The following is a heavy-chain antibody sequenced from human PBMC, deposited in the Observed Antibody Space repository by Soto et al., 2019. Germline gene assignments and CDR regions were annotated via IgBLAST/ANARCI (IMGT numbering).Heavy chain of an antibody. Sequence: PGESLKISCKASDTTHWIGWVRQKPGKGLEWMGIIYPGDSDTKYSPSFQVQVTISVDKSISTAYLHWSSLKASDTATYYCARLVNYYFGMDVWGLGTTVTVSS. V-gene: IGHV5-51*01. CDR2: IYPGDSDT. CDR3: ARLVNYYFGMDV. J-gene: IGHJ6*02. CDR1: DTTHW.